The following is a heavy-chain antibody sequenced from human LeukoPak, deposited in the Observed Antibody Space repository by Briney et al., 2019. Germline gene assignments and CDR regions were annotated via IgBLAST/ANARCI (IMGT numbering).Heavy chain of an antibody. J-gene: IGHJ4*02. Sequence: SETLSFTCAVYGGSFSGYYWSWIRQPPGKGLEWIGEINHSGSTNYNPSLKSRVTISVDTSKNQFSLKPSSVTAADTAVYYCARGVYIAAAQYAYWGQGTLVTVSS. CDR1: GGSFSGYY. V-gene: IGHV4-34*01. D-gene: IGHD6-13*01. CDR2: INHSGST. CDR3: ARGVYIAAAQYAY.